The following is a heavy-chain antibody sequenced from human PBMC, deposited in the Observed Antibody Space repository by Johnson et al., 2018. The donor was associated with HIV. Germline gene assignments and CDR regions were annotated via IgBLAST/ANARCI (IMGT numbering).Heavy chain of an antibody. CDR1: GFTFSSYA. CDR3: ARGGQLVAFDI. V-gene: IGHV3-30*04. D-gene: IGHD6-6*01. J-gene: IGHJ3*02. CDR2: ISYDGSNK. Sequence: QVQLVESGGGVVQPGRSLRLSCAASGFTFSSYAMHWVRQAPGKGLEWVAVISYDGSNKYYADSVKGRFTIYRDNSKNTLYLQMNSLRAEDTAVYYCARGGQLVAFDIWGQGTMVTVSS.